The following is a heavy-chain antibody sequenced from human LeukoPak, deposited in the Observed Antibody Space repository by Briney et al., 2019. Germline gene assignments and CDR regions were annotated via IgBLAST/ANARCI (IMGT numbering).Heavy chain of an antibody. CDR1: GGSISSSSYY. V-gene: IGHV4-39*01. Sequence: SETLSLTCTVSGGSISSSSYYWSWIRQPPGKGLEWIGSIYYSGSTYYNPSLKSRVTISVDTSKNQFSLKLSSVTAADTAVYYCARPGSSGWYWGQGTLVTVSS. CDR3: ARPGSSGWY. CDR2: IYYSGST. J-gene: IGHJ4*02. D-gene: IGHD6-19*01.